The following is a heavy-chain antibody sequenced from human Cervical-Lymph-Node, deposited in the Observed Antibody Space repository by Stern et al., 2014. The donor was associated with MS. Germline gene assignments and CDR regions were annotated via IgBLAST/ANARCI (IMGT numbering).Heavy chain of an antibody. CDR1: GFTFTAHY. V-gene: IGHV3-72*01. CDR2: TRNKANSYTT. Sequence: EVQLVASGGGLVQPGGSLRLSCAAYGFTFTAHYMDWVRQAPGKGLEWVSRTRNKANSYTTEYAASVKGRFTISRDDSKNSLYLQMNSLKTEDTAVYYCARDTARGGQCEPGQKPPCRGAWG. CDR3: ARDTARGGQCEPGQKPPCRGA. D-gene: IGHD3-10*01. J-gene: IGHJ1*01.